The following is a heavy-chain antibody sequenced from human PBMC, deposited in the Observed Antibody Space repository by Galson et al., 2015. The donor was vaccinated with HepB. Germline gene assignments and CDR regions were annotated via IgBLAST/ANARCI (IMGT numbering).Heavy chain of an antibody. V-gene: IGHV5-51*03. CDR3: ARLPYGGIYSYYYMDL. CDR2: IYPADSNT. CDR1: GYSFPNFW. D-gene: IGHD4-23*01. J-gene: IGHJ6*03. Sequence: SGAEVKKPGESLRISCKASGYSFPNFWIGWVRQMPGKGLEWMGTIYPADSNTRYSPSFQGQVTISADESVSTAYLQWGSLQASDTAIYFCARLPYGGIYSYYYMDLWGKGTTVTVSS.